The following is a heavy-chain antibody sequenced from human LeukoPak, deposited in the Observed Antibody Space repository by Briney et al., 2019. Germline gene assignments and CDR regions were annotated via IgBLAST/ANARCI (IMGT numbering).Heavy chain of an antibody. CDR1: GFTFSSYG. CDR3: AKDSSYGSGIVDV. D-gene: IGHD3-10*01. CDR2: ISYDGSNK. Sequence: GRSLRLSCAASGFTFSSYGMQWVRQAPGKGLEWVAVISYDGSNKYYADSVKGRFTISRDNSKNTLYLQMNSLRAEDTAVYYCAKDSSYGSGIVDVWGQGTTVTVSS. J-gene: IGHJ6*02. V-gene: IGHV3-30*18.